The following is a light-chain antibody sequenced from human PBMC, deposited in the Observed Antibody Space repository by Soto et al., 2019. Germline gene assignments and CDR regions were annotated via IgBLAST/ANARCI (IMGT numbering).Light chain of an antibody. J-gene: IGKJ4*01. V-gene: IGKV1-9*01. CDR2: EES. Sequence: DIDLTQSPSFLSASVGDRVTITCRPSQAVPNNMAWYQQKPGKPPKLLIYEESTLHSGVPSRYRGRKSGTQFTLTIDSLQPEDFATYYCQQVKTYPRTFGGGTKVDIK. CDR1: QAVPNN. CDR3: QQVKTYPRT.